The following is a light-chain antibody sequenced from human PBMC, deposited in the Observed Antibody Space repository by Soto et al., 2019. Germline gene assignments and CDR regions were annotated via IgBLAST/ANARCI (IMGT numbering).Light chain of an antibody. V-gene: IGLV2-11*01. CDR2: DVN. CDR1: TSDVGGYNY. J-gene: IGLJ1*01. Sequence: QSALTQPRSVYGSPGQTVTISCTGTTSDVGGYNYVSWYQQHPGKAPKLILFDVNNRPSGVPDRFSGSKSGNTASLTISGLRAEDEADSHCCSYAGSYLFVFGTATKLTVL. CDR3: CSYAGSYLFV.